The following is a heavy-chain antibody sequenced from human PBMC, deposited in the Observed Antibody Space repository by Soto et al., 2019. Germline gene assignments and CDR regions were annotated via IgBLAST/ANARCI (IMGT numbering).Heavy chain of an antibody. V-gene: IGHV5-10-1*01. CDR3: ATLLGYSGYDPHYGMDV. CDR1: GYSFTSYW. CDR2: IDPSDSYT. J-gene: IGHJ6*02. Sequence: LGESLKISCKGSGYSFTSYWISWVRQMPGKGLEWMGRIDPSDSYTNYSPSFQGHVTISADKSISTAYLQWSSLKASDTAMYYCATLLGYSGYDPHYGMDVWGQGTTVTVSS. D-gene: IGHD5-12*01.